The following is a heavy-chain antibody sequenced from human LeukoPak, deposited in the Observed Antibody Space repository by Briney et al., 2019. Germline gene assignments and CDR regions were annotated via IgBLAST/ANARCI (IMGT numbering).Heavy chain of an antibody. D-gene: IGHD4-17*01. CDR3: AREGIYGDYRH. Sequence: SETLSLTCTVSGGSISSGSYYWSWVRQPAGKGLEWIGRIDTSGSTNYNPSLKSRVTMSADTSKKQFSLKLRSVTAADTAVYYCAREGIYGDYRHWGQGTLVTVSS. CDR2: IDTSGST. J-gene: IGHJ4*02. CDR1: GGSISSGSYY. V-gene: IGHV4-61*02.